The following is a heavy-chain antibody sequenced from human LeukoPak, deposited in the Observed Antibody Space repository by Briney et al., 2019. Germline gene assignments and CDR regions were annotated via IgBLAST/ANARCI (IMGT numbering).Heavy chain of an antibody. CDR2: ISSSSSYI. D-gene: IGHD2-15*01. Sequence: PGGSLRLSCAASGFTFSSYSMNWVRQAPGKGLEWVSSISSSSSYIYYADSVKGRFTISRDNAKNSLYLQMNSLRAEDTAVYYFAPTPPPTQGYCSGGSCYSGHYWGQGTLVTVSS. J-gene: IGHJ4*02. CDR1: GFTFSSYS. CDR3: APTPPPTQGYCSGGSCYSGHY. V-gene: IGHV3-21*01.